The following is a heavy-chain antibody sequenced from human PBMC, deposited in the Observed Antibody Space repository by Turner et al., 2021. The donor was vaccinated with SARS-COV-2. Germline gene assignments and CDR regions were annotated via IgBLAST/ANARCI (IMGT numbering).Heavy chain of an antibody. V-gene: IGHV3-23*01. CDR2: ISGSGDNT. D-gene: IGHD3-10*01. CDR1: GFSFSRNV. J-gene: IGHJ4*02. Sequence: EVQLLESGGGLVQPGRSLRLSCAASGFSFSRNVMSWVRQGPGKGMGWVSAISGSGDNTYYADSVKGRFTISRDNSKNTLYLQMNSLRDDDTAVYYCAKDRNTYYYGSALDSWGQGTLVTVSS. CDR3: AKDRNTYYYGSALDS.